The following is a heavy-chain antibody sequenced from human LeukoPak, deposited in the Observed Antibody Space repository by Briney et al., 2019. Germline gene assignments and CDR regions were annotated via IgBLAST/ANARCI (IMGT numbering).Heavy chain of an antibody. J-gene: IGHJ4*02. CDR3: ARRSYDNSGYSRHFDY. Sequence: GESLKISCNGSGYSFPNYCIGWVRQMPGKGLEWMGIIYPGDSDTTYKPSFQGQVTISAVKSISTAYLQWSSLKASDTAMYYCARRSYDNSGYSRHFDYWGQGTLVTVSS. CDR2: IYPGDSDT. CDR1: GYSFPNYC. V-gene: IGHV5-51*01. D-gene: IGHD3-22*01.